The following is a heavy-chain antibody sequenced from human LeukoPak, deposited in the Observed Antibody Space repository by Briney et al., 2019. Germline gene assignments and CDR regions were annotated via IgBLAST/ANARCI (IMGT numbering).Heavy chain of an antibody. CDR3: ARGRSVFTGYSGYDSLKYYYYYYGMDV. V-gene: IGHV4-34*01. CDR2: INHSGST. J-gene: IGHJ6*02. Sequence: ASETLSLTCAVYGGSFRGYFWSCIRQPPGKGLEWIGEINHSGSTYYNPSLKSRVTISVDTSKNQFSLKLSSVTAADTAVYYCARGRSVFTGYSGYDSLKYYYYYYGMDVWGQGTTVTVSS. D-gene: IGHD5-12*01. CDR1: GGSFRGYF.